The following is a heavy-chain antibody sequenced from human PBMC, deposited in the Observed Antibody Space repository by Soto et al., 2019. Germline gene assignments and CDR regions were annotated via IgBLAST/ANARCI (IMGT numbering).Heavy chain of an antibody. CDR1: GFTFSSYA. V-gene: IGHV3-23*01. CDR2: ISGSGGST. D-gene: IGHD3-22*01. Sequence: EVQLLESGGGLVQPGGSLRLSCAASGFTFSSYAMSWVRQAPGKGLEWVSAISGSGGSTYYADSVKGRFTISRDNSKNTLYLQMTSLRAEDTAVYYCAKPGYDSSGLDYWGQGTLVTVSS. CDR3: AKPGYDSSGLDY. J-gene: IGHJ4*02.